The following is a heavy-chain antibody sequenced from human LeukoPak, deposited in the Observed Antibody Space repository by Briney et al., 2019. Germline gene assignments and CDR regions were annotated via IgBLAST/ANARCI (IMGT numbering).Heavy chain of an antibody. D-gene: IGHD6-13*01. V-gene: IGHV3-30*18. CDR3: AKDRSDSSWYYFDY. Sequence: QPGTSLRLSCAASGFTFSSSGMHWVRQAPGKGLEWAAAISYDGKNQYYADSVKGRFTISRDNSKNTLYLQMNSLRPEDTAVYYCAKDRSDSSWYYFDYWGQGTLVTVSS. J-gene: IGHJ4*02. CDR2: ISYDGKNQ. CDR1: GFTFSSSG.